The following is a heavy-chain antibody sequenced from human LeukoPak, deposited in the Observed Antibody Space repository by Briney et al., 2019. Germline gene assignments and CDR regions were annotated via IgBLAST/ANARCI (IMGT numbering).Heavy chain of an antibody. CDR3: AKMEYYYDSSGYFGYFDY. J-gene: IGHJ4*02. Sequence: PGGSLRLSCVASGFTFSSYGMHWVRQAPGKGLEWVAVISYDGSNKYYADSVKGRFTISRDNSKNTLYLQMNSLRAEDTAVYYCAKMEYYYDSSGYFGYFDYWGQGTLVTVSS. D-gene: IGHD3-22*01. V-gene: IGHV3-30*18. CDR1: GFTFSSYG. CDR2: ISYDGSNK.